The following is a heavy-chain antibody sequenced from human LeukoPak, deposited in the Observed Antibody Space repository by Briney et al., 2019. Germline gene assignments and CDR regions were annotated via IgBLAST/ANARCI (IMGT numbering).Heavy chain of an antibody. Sequence: KPSQTLSLTGAVSGGSISSGGYSWSWIRQPPGKGLEWIGTIYYSGSTYYNPSLKSRITISVDTSKNQFSLKMRSVTAADTAVYYCARPTSKLGSFDYWGQGTLVTVSS. CDR3: ARPTSKLGSFDY. CDR1: GGSISSGGYS. V-gene: IGHV4-30-2*03. D-gene: IGHD2/OR15-2a*01. CDR2: IYYSGST. J-gene: IGHJ4*02.